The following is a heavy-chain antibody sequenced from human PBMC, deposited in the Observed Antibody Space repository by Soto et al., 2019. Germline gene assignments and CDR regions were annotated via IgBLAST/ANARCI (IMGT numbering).Heavy chain of an antibody. J-gene: IGHJ6*02. CDR2: INPNSGGT. D-gene: IGHD6-6*01. Sequence: EEEETAASVKVSCKASGYTFTGYYMHWVRQAPGQGLEWMGWINPNSGGTNYAQKFQGWVTMTRDTSISTSYMELSRLRSDDTAVYYCARGSSIAARPRGFLVVWGQGTTVTVSS. CDR3: ARGSSIAARPRGFLVV. CDR1: GYTFTGYY. V-gene: IGHV1-2*04.